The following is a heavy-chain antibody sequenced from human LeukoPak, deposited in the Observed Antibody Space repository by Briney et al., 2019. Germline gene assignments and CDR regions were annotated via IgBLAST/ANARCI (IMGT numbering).Heavy chain of an antibody. CDR2: INANSGGT. J-gene: IGHJ4*02. Sequence: ASVKVSCKASGYTFTGYYMHWVRQAPGQGLEWMGWINANSGGTNYAQKFQGRVTMTRDTSISTAYMELSRLRSDDTAVYYCARGTGSTTTVTTIGFDYWGQGTLVTVSS. CDR1: GYTFTGYY. V-gene: IGHV1-2*02. D-gene: IGHD4-17*01. CDR3: ARGTGSTTTVTTIGFDY.